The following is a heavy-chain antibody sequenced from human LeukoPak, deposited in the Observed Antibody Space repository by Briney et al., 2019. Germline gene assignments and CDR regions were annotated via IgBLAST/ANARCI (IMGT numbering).Heavy chain of an antibody. Sequence: GRSLRLSCAASGFTFDDYAMHGVRQAPGKGLEWVSGISWNSGSIGYADSVKGRFTISRDNAKNSLYLQMNSLRAEDTAVYYCASSGRWLIGYWGQGTLVTVSS. D-gene: IGHD3-10*01. V-gene: IGHV3-9*01. CDR2: ISWNSGSI. J-gene: IGHJ4*02. CDR1: GFTFDDYA. CDR3: ASSGRWLIGY.